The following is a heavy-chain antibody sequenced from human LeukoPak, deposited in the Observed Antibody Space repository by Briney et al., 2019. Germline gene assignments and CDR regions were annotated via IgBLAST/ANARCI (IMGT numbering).Heavy chain of an antibody. CDR1: GYTFTSYH. J-gene: IGHJ6*02. D-gene: IGHD3-10*01. V-gene: IGHV1-46*01. CDR2: INPSGGST. CDR3: ARALLSYYGMDV. Sequence: ASVTVSCKASGYTFTSYHMHWVRQAPGQGLEWMGIINPSGGSTDYAQKFQGRVTMTRDTSTSTVYMELSSLRSEDTAVYYCARALLSYYGMDVWGQGTTVTVSS.